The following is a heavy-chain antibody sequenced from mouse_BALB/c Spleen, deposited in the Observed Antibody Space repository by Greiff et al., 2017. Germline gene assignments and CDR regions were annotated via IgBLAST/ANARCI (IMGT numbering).Heavy chain of an antibody. J-gene: IGHJ3*01. V-gene: IGHV2-2*02. CDR3: ARMDYGSSYPAY. D-gene: IGHD1-1*01. CDR2: IWSGGST. CDR1: GFSLTSYG. Sequence: VMLVESGPGLVQPSQSLSITCTVSGFSLTSYGVHWVRQSPGKGLEWLGVIWSGGSTDYNAAFISRLSISKDNSKSQVFFKMNSLQANDTAIYYCARMDYGSSYPAYWGQGTLVTVSA.